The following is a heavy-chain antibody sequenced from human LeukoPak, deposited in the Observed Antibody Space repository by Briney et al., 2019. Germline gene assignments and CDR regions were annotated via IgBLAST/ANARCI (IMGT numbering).Heavy chain of an antibody. Sequence: GGSLRLSCAASGFTFSSYGMHWVRQDPGKGLEWVAVISYDGSDKYYADSVKGRFTISRDNSKNTLYLQMNSLRAEDTAVYYCAKAHYDIWAIDYWGQGTLVTVSS. CDR1: GFTFSSYG. J-gene: IGHJ4*02. CDR3: AKAHYDIWAIDY. V-gene: IGHV3-30*18. D-gene: IGHD3-9*01. CDR2: ISYDGSDK.